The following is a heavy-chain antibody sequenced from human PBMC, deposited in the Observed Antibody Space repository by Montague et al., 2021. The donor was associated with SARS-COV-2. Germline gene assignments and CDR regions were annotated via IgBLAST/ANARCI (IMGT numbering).Heavy chain of an antibody. CDR2: IYDGGAV. CDR1: GGSITGYY. V-gene: IGHV4-59*01. J-gene: IGHJ3*02. CDR3: VRDHPYGGPRGAYDI. Sequence: SETLSLTCTVSGGSITGYYWSWLRRSPGKGLEWIAYIYDGGAVNYNPSLGSRVTTSTDTSKNQLSLKVNSVTAADTAVYYCVRDHPYGGPRGAYDIWGQGTVATVSS. D-gene: IGHD4-23*01.